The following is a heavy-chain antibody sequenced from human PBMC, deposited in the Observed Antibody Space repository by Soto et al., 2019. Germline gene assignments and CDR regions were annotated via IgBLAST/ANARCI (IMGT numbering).Heavy chain of an antibody. D-gene: IGHD1-26*01. CDR2: ISYDGSNK. Sequence: GGSLRLSCAASGFTFSSYAMHWVRQAPGKGLEWVAVISYDGSNKYYADSVKGRFTISRDNSKNTLYLQMNSLRAEDTAVYYCARGHLLNKWELLIGSICSCGMDVRCKGTTVSGSS. CDR1: GFTFSSYA. CDR3: ARGHLLNKWELLIGSICSCGMDV. V-gene: IGHV3-30-3*01. J-gene: IGHJ6*04.